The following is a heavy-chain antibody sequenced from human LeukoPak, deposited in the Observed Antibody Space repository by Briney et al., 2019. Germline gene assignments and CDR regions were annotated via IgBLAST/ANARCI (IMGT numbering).Heavy chain of an antibody. Sequence: PGGFLRLSCVASGFTFSNYNMHWVRHAPGKGLEWVAVISYDGSNKYYADSVKGRSTISRDNSKNTLYLQVNSLRPEDTAVYYCGRDTVGYGGAFDIWGQGTMVTVSS. J-gene: IGHJ3*02. CDR3: GRDTVGYGGAFDI. V-gene: IGHV3-30-3*01. CDR2: ISYDGSNK. D-gene: IGHD5-18*01. CDR1: GFTFSNYN.